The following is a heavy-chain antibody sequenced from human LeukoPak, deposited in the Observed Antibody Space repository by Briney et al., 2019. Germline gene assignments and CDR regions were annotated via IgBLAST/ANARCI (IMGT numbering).Heavy chain of an antibody. J-gene: IGHJ4*02. V-gene: IGHV3-23*01. D-gene: IGHD3-3*01. Sequence: PGGALRLSCAASGFTFSSYAMSWVRQAPGKGLEWVSIISTYGVSADYADSVKGRFTISRDNSKITLYLEMNNLRADDTAVYYCAKPLREYYDFCSGYYDFWGQGTLVTVSS. CDR3: AKPLREYYDFCSGYYDF. CDR2: ISTYGVSA. CDR1: GFTFSSYA.